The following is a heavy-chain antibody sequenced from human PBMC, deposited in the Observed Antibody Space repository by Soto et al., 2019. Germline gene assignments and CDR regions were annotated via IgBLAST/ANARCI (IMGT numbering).Heavy chain of an antibody. Sequence: QVQLVQSGAEVKKPGASVKVSCKASGYTFTNFDINWVRQAPGQGLEWMGWTNPKRGDAGYAQKFQGRVTMTRDTTKSIAYMEVSSLRSGDTAMYYCARINSDCVRTSCHPDYWGQGTLVTVSS. CDR2: TNPKRGDA. CDR3: ARINSDCVRTSCHPDY. D-gene: IGHD2-2*01. CDR1: GYTFTNFD. V-gene: IGHV1-8*01. J-gene: IGHJ4*02.